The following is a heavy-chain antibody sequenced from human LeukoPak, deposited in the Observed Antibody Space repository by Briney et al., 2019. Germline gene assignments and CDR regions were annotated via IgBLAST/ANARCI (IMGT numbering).Heavy chain of an antibody. CDR1: GGTFSSYA. CDR2: IIPIFGTA. J-gene: IGHJ4*02. V-gene: IGHV1-69*05. CDR3: ARGGPYDSSGDFDY. Sequence: AASVKVSCKASGGTFSSYAISWVRQAPGQGLEWMGGIIPIFGTANYAQKFQGRVTITTDESTSTAYMELSSLRSEDTAVYYCARGGPYDSSGDFDYRGQGTLVTVSS. D-gene: IGHD3-22*01.